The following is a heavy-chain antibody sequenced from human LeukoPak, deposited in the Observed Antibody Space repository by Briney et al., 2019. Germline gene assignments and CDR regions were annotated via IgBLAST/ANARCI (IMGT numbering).Heavy chain of an antibody. CDR2: ISAYNGNT. CDR1: GYTFTSYG. J-gene: IGHJ4*02. CDR3: ARDRGSSWYPYYFDY. V-gene: IGHV1-18*01. D-gene: IGHD6-13*01. Sequence: ASVKVSCKASGYTFTSYGISWVRQAPGQGLEWMGWISAYNGNTNYAQKLQGRVTMTTDTSTSTAYIELRSLRSDDTAVYYCARDRGSSWYPYYFDYWGQGTLVTVSS.